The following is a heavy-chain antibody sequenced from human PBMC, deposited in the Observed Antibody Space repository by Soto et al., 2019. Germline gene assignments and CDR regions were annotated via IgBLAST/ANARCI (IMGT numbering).Heavy chain of an antibody. CDR1: GGSISSGGYS. CDR3: AGVPDY. CDR2: IYHSGST. J-gene: IGHJ4*02. Sequence: QLQLQESGSGLVKPSQTLSLTCAVSGGSISSGGYSWSWIRQPPGKGLEWIGYIYHSGSTYYNPSLKSRATTAVDRSKSTSSLKLSSVTAADTAVYYCAGVPDYWGQGTLVTVSS. V-gene: IGHV4-30-2*01.